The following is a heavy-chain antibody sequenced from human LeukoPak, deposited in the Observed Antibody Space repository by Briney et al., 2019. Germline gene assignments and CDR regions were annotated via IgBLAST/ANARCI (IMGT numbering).Heavy chain of an antibody. CDR3: AKDHLPGIVVADRDY. D-gene: IGHD6-19*01. J-gene: IGHJ4*02. CDR2: ISGSGGTT. CDR1: GFIFSRYG. Sequence: GGTLRLSCAASGFIFSRYGMSWVRQAPGKGLEWVSAISGSGGTTYYADSVKGRFAISRDNSKNTLYLQINSLRAEDTAVYYCAKDHLPGIVVADRDYWGLGTLVTVSS. V-gene: IGHV3-23*01.